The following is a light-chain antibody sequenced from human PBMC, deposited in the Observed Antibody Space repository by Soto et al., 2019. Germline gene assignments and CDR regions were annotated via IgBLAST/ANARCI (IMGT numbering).Light chain of an antibody. CDR3: MQGLQTIFT. J-gene: IGKJ3*01. Sequence: IVMTQSPLSLPVTPGEPASISCRSSQSLLHSNGYTYLDWYLQKPGQSPQLLIYLGSNRASGVPDRFSGSGSGTDFTLKISRVEAEDVGVYYCMQGLQTIFTFGPGTKVDIK. CDR1: QSLLHSNGYTY. V-gene: IGKV2-28*01. CDR2: LGS.